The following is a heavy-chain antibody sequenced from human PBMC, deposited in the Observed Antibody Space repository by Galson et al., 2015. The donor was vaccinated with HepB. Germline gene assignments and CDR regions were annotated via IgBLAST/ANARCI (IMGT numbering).Heavy chain of an antibody. V-gene: IGHV4-61*01. Sequence: ETLSLTCTVSGGSVSSGSYYWSWIRQPPGKGLEWIGYIYYSGSTNYNPSLKSRVTISVDTSKNQFSLKLSSVTAADTAVYYCARRRVRDFPFDYWGQGTLVTVSS. J-gene: IGHJ4*02. D-gene: IGHD2-21*02. CDR3: ARRRVRDFPFDY. CDR1: GGSVSSGSYY. CDR2: IYYSGST.